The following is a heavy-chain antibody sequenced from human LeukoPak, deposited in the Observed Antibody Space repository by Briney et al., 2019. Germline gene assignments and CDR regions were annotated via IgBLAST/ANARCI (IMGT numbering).Heavy chain of an antibody. CDR2: IYWDDDK. J-gene: IGHJ4*02. D-gene: IGHD3/OR15-3a*01. CDR3: AHRCWTGYWESYFNY. CDR1: GFSLSTSGMG. V-gene: IGHV2-5*02. Sequence: SGPTRVKPTQTLTLTCTFSGFSLSTSGMGVGWIRQPPGKALEWLALIYWDDDKRYSPSLKSRLTITKDASKNQVVLTMTNMDPVDTATYYCAHRCWTGYWESYFNYWGQGTLVTVSS.